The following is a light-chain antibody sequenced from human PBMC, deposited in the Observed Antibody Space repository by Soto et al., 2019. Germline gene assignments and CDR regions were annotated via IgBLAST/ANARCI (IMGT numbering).Light chain of an antibody. CDR2: GVN. CDR1: SSDVGGYYR. J-gene: IGLJ1*01. CDR3: SSFTSSTHNV. Sequence: QSALTQPPSVSGSPGQSITISCSGTSSDVGGYYRVSWYQQPPGTAPKLLIYGVNIRPSGVPDRFSGSKSGNTASLTISGLQADDEADYYCSSFTSSTHNVFGTGTKVTVL. V-gene: IGLV2-18*02.